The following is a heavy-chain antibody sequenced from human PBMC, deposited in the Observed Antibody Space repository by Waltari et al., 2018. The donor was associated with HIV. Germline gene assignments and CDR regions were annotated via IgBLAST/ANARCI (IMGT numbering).Heavy chain of an antibody. D-gene: IGHD5-18*01. CDR3: ARGGGYSVGAY. CDR1: VLRLRSDC. CDR2: SSSDGSGA. V-gene: IGHV3-74*01. J-gene: IGHJ4*02. Sequence: EAQMVEPGGGTVQPGGSLRLSCAASVLRLRSDCIHWVRQAPGKGLVWVSRSSSDGSGASYADSVKGRFTISRDNAKNTLYLQMNGLRAEDTAVYYCARGGGYSVGAYLGQGTQVTVSS.